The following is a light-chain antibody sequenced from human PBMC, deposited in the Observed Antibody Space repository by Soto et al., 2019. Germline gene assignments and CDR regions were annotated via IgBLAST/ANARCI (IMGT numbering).Light chain of an antibody. CDR2: DTS. V-gene: IGKV3-15*01. CDR3: QPYNNWPLT. CDR1: QGIGDT. J-gene: IGKJ4*01. Sequence: EVVMRQSPATLSVSXGXXXXXSXXASQGIGDTLAWYQHKPGQTPRLLIYDTSTRATGVPTRFSGSRSGAEFTLTINSLQSEDFAVYCCQPYNNWPLTFGGGTKVDIK.